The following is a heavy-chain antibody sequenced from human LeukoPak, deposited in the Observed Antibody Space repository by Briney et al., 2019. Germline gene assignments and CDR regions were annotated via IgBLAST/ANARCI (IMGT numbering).Heavy chain of an antibody. D-gene: IGHD2-8*02. Sequence: ASVKVSCKASGGTFSSYAISWVRQAPGQGLEWMGGIIPIFGTANYAQKFQGRVTITTDESTSTAYMELSSLRSEDTAVYYCAYCATRRLAFDIWGQGTMVTV. CDR2: IIPIFGTA. CDR1: GGTFSSYA. J-gene: IGHJ3*02. V-gene: IGHV1-69*05. CDR3: AYCATRRLAFDI.